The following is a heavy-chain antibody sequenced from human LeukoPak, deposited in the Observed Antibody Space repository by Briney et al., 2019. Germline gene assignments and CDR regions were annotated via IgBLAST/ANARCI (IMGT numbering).Heavy chain of an antibody. D-gene: IGHD3-10*01. CDR2: IYSGGST. CDR1: GFTVSSNY. Sequence: GGSLRLSCAASGFTVSSNYMSWVRQAPGKGLEWFSVIYSGGSTYYADSVKGRFTISRDNSKNTLYLQMNSLRAEDTAVYYCAREITMVRGSYYYYYGMDVWGKGTTVTVSS. V-gene: IGHV3-53*01. J-gene: IGHJ6*04. CDR3: AREITMVRGSYYYYYGMDV.